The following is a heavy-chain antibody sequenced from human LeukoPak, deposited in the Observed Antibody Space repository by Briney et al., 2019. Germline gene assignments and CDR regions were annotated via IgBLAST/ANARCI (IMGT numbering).Heavy chain of an antibody. CDR3: AMTSGWYCDY. CDR2: ISGSGGST. CDR1: GFTISSYY. V-gene: IGHV3-23*01. J-gene: IGHJ4*02. D-gene: IGHD6-19*01. Sequence: PAETLRLSCAVSGFTISSYYISWVRQAPGKGLEWVSAISGSGGSTYYADSVKGRFTISRDNSKNTLYLEMNSLRAEDTAVYYCAMTSGWYCDYWGQGTLVTVSS.